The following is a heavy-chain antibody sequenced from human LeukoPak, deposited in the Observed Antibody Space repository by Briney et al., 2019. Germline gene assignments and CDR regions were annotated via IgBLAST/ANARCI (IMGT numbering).Heavy chain of an antibody. CDR2: ISYDGSNK. Sequence: GGSLRLSCSASGFTFSSYAMHWVRQAPGKGLEWVAVISYDGSNKYYADSVKGRFTISRDNSKNTLYLQMNSLRAEDTAVYYCARDRGHDYGDSPLDYWGQGTLVTVSS. V-gene: IGHV3-30-3*01. CDR3: ARDRGHDYGDSPLDY. J-gene: IGHJ4*02. CDR1: GFTFSSYA. D-gene: IGHD4-17*01.